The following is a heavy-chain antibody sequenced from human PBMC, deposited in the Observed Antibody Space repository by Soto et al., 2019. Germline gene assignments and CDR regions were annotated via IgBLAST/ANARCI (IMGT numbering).Heavy chain of an antibody. Sequence: SETLSLTCTVSGGSISSSSYYWGWIRQPPGKGLEWIGSIYYSGSTYYNPSLKSRVTISVDTSKNQFSLKLSSVTAADTAVYYCARHAGVWGSYRHDAFDIWGQGTMVTVSS. CDR3: ARHAGVWGSYRHDAFDI. CDR2: IYYSGST. D-gene: IGHD3-16*02. J-gene: IGHJ3*02. V-gene: IGHV4-39*01. CDR1: GGSISSSSYY.